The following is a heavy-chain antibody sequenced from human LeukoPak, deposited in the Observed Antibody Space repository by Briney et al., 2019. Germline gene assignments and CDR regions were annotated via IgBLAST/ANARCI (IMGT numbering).Heavy chain of an antibody. CDR1: GFTFSSYG. V-gene: IGHV3-30*18. J-gene: IGHJ1*01. Sequence: GRSLRLSCAASGFTFSSYGMHWVRQAPGKGLEWVAVISHDESNKYYADSVKGRFTISRDNSKNTLYLQMNSLRAEDTAVYYCAKDPYSGSFEYFQHWGQGTLVTASS. D-gene: IGHD1-26*01. CDR2: ISHDESNK. CDR3: AKDPYSGSFEYFQH.